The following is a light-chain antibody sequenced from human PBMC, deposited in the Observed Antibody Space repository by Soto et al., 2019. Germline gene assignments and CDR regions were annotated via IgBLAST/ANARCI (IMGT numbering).Light chain of an antibody. CDR3: WSYAGSFTYV. J-gene: IGLJ1*01. Sequence: QSVLTHPASVSGSPGQSITISCTGSSGDVGSYTLVSWYQQHPGKVPKLMIYEVSKRPSGVSVRFSGSRSGNTASLTISGLQAEDEADYFCWSYAGSFTYVFGTGTKVTVL. V-gene: IGLV2-23*02. CDR1: SGDVGSYTL. CDR2: EVS.